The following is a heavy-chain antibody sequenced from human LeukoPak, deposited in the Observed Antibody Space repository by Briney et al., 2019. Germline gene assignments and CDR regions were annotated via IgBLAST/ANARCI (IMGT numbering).Heavy chain of an antibody. J-gene: IGHJ5*02. V-gene: IGHV3-23*01. Sequence: PGGSLRLSCAASGYTFRSKAMSWVRQAPGKGLEWVSGISGSADWTDYGESVKGRFTISRDNSKNTLHLQMNSLRAEDTAVYYCARDLGYCSGGICHNWFDPWGQGTLVTVSS. CDR1: GYTFRSKA. CDR3: ARDLGYCSGGICHNWFDP. D-gene: IGHD2-15*01. CDR2: ISGSADWT.